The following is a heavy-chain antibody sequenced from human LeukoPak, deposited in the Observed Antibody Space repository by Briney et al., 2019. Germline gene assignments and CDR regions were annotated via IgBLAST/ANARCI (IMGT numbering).Heavy chain of an antibody. J-gene: IGHJ4*02. CDR1: GFTFSSYA. Sequence: SGGSLRLSCAASGFTFSSYAMNWVRQAPGKGLEWGSSMSGNGESTYQADSVKDRFSISRDNSKNTLYLQMNSPRAEDTAVYYCARESSGGFDNWAQGTLVTVSS. CDR3: ARESSGGFDN. D-gene: IGHD3-3*01. V-gene: IGHV3-23*01. CDR2: MSGNGEST.